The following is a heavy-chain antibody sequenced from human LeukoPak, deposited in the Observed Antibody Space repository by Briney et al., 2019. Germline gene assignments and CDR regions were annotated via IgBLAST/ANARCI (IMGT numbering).Heavy chain of an antibody. D-gene: IGHD3-10*01. Sequence: QPRGSLRLSCAASGFTVSSNEMSWIRQAPGKGLEWVSSISGGSTYYADSRKGRFTISRDNSKNTLYLQMNSLRAEDTAVYYCARGHPRVTMVRGVIDYYGMDVWGQGTTVTVSS. V-gene: IGHV3-38*02. J-gene: IGHJ6*02. CDR2: ISGGST. CDR1: GFTVSSNE. CDR3: ARGHPRVTMVRGVIDYYGMDV.